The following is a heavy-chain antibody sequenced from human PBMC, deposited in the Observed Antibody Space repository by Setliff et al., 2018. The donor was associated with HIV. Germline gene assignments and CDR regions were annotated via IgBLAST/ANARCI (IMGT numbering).Heavy chain of an antibody. CDR2: IYYSGTT. Sequence: ASETLSLTCTVSGGSISSGSYYWSWIRQPAGKGLEWIGYIYYSGTTNYNPSLKSRVTISVDTSKNQVSLNLSSVTAADTAVYYCARRDSSGWYYFDYWGQGTLVTVSS. CDR3: ARRDSSGWYYFDY. V-gene: IGHV4-61*10. J-gene: IGHJ4*02. D-gene: IGHD6-19*01. CDR1: GGSISSGSYY.